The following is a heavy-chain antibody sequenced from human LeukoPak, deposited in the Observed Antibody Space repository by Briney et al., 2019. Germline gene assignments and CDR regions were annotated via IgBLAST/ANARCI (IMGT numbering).Heavy chain of an antibody. V-gene: IGHV4-34*01. Sequence: SETLSLTCAVYGGSFSGYYWSWIRQPPGKGLEWIGEINHSGSTNYNPPLKSRVTISVDTSKNQFSLKLSSVTAADKAVYYCARCISSSGLGYYYMDVWGKGTTVTISS. CDR3: ARCISSSGLGYYYMDV. CDR2: INHSGST. CDR1: GGSFSGYY. D-gene: IGHD6-6*01. J-gene: IGHJ6*03.